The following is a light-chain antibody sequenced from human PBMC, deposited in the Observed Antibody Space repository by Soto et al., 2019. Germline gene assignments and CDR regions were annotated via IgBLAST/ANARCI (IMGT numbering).Light chain of an antibody. CDR1: QTISSW. Sequence: DIQMTQSPSTLSASVGDRVTITCRASQTISSWLAWYQQKPGQAPKLLIYKASSLESAVPSRFSGSGSGTEFTLTISSLQSEDFAVYYCQHYNNWPTFGLGTKVDIK. CDR3: QHYNNWPT. V-gene: IGKV1-5*03. CDR2: KAS. J-gene: IGKJ1*01.